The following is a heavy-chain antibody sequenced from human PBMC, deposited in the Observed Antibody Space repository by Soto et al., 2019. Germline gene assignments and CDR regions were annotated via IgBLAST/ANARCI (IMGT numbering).Heavy chain of an antibody. J-gene: IGHJ3*02. Sequence: GGSLRLSCAASGFTFSSYGMHWVRQAPGKGLEWVAVISYDGSNKYYADSVKGRFTISRDNSKNTLYLQMNSLRAEDTAVYYCAKVRGYYDRAAFDIWGQGTMVTVS. V-gene: IGHV3-30*18. CDR1: GFTFSSYG. CDR3: AKVRGYYDRAAFDI. CDR2: ISYDGSNK. D-gene: IGHD3-22*01.